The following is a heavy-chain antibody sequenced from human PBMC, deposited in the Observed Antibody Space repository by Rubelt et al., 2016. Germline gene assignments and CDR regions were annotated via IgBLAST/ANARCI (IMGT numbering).Heavy chain of an antibody. V-gene: IGHV4-34*01. D-gene: IGHD6-19*01. CDR3: TRHVSSVWYGGIDY. CDR1: GGSFSGYY. J-gene: IGHJ4*02. Sequence: QVQLQQWGAGLLKPSETLSLTCAVYGGSFSGYYWSWIRQPPGKGLEGIGSIYYSGNTYYNPSLKSRVTISRDTSKNQFSLTVTSVTAADTARYYCTRHVSSVWYGGIDYWGQGALVTVSS. CDR2: IYYSGNT.